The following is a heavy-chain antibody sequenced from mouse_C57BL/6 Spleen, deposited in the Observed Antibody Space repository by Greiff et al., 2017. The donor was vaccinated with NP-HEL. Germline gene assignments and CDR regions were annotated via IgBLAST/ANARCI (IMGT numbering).Heavy chain of an antibody. J-gene: IGHJ3*01. CDR3: ARERTGTGFAY. V-gene: IGHV5-4*01. D-gene: IGHD4-1*01. CDR2: ISDGGSYT. CDR1: GFTFSSYA. Sequence: EVKLVESGGGLVKPGGSLKLSCAASGFTFSSYAMSWVRQTPAKRLEWVATISDGGSYTYYPDNVKGRFTISRDNAKNNLYLQMSHLKSEDTAMYYCARERTGTGFAYWGQGTLVTVSA.